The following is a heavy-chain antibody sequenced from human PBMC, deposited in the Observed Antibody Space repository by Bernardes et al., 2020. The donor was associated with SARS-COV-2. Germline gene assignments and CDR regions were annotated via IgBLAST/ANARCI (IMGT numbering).Heavy chain of an antibody. J-gene: IGHJ2*01. CDR1: GFTFSDYY. D-gene: IGHD6-13*01. CDR2: ISSSGSTI. V-gene: IGHV3-11*04. Sequence: GGSLRLSCAASGFTFSDYYMSWIRQAPGKGLEWVSYISSSGSTIYYADSVKGRFTISRDNSKNTLYLQMNSLRAEDTAVYYCARDREEIAAAGFGSFDLWGRGTLVTVSS. CDR3: ARDREEIAAAGFGSFDL.